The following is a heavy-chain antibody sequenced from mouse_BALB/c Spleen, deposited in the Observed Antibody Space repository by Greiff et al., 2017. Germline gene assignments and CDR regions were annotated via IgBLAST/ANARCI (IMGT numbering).Heavy chain of an antibody. CDR2: ISSGSSTI. J-gene: IGHJ3*01. V-gene: IGHV5-17*02. D-gene: IGHD6-2*01. CDR3: ARSLFAY. Sequence: EVQLVESGGGLVQPGGSRKLSCAASGFTFSSFGMHWVRQAPEKGLEWVAYISSGSSTIYYADTVKGRFTISRDNPKNTLFLQMTSLRSEDTAMYYCARSLFAYWGQGTLVTVSA. CDR1: GFTFSSFG.